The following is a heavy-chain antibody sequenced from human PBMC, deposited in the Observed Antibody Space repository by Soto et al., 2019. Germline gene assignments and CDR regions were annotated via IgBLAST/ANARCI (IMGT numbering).Heavy chain of an antibody. J-gene: IGHJ4*02. V-gene: IGHV4-39*01. CDR1: GGSISSSSYY. CDR2: IYYSGST. D-gene: IGHD3-22*01. CDR3: ARIVVVITDLLDY. Sequence: SETLSLTCTVSGGSISSSSYYWGWIRQPPGKGLEWIGSIYYSGSTYYNPPLKSRVTISVDTSKNQFSLKLSSVTAADTAVYYCARIVVVITDLLDYWGQGTLVTVSS.